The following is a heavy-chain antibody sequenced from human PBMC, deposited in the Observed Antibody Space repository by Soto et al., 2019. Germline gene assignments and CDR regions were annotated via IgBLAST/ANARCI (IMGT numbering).Heavy chain of an antibody. J-gene: IGHJ3*02. CDR3: APHVSCSGGSCQYDAFAI. Sequence: EVQVLESGGGLVQPGGSLRLSCEGSGFTVSSHAMTWIRQAPGKGREWFSTITADGGTYYADSVRGRFAMSRDTSENTLYLRMNSLGAEDTAAYYCAPHVSCSGGSCQYDAFAIRGQGTMVTVSS. D-gene: IGHD2-15*01. V-gene: IGHV3-23*01. CDR1: GFTVSSHA. CDR2: ITADGGT.